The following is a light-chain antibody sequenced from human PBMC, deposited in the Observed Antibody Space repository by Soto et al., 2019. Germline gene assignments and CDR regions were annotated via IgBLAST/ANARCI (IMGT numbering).Light chain of an antibody. CDR2: ETS. Sequence: QSVLTQPASVSGSPGQSVTISCTGTSSDFGSYKFVSWYQHHPGKVPKVIIYETSKRLSGVSDRFSGSKSGNTASLTISGLQAEDEADYYCFSFTSTNTHVFGSGTKVTVL. V-gene: IGLV2-23*01. CDR3: FSFTSTNTHV. J-gene: IGLJ1*01. CDR1: SSDFGSYKF.